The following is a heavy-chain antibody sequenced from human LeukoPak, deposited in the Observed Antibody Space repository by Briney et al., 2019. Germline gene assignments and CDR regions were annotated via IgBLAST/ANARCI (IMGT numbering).Heavy chain of an antibody. Sequence: ASVKVSCTASGYTFTNYGIGWVRQAPGQGLEWMGGIIPIFGTANYAQKFQGRVTITADESTSTAYMELSSLRSEDTAVYYCATPLPYDSSGYYHYYYYYGMDVWGQGTTVTVSS. D-gene: IGHD3-22*01. V-gene: IGHV1-69*13. CDR3: ATPLPYDSSGYYHYYYYYGMDV. CDR2: IIPIFGTA. CDR1: GYTFTNYG. J-gene: IGHJ6*02.